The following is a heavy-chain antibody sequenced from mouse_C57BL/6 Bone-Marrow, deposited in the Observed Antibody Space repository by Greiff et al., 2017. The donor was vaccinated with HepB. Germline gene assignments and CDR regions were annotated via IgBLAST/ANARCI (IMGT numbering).Heavy chain of an antibody. D-gene: IGHD4-1*02. CDR1: GFSLTSYG. Sequence: QVQLQQSGPGLVQPSQSLSITCTVSGFSLTSYGVHWVRQSPGKGLEWLGVIWSGGSTDFNAAFISRLSISKDNSKSQVFFKMNSLQADDTAIYYCARYQGGNWDYFDYWGQGTTLTVSS. CDR2: IWSGGST. CDR3: ARYQGGNWDYFDY. V-gene: IGHV2-2*01. J-gene: IGHJ2*01.